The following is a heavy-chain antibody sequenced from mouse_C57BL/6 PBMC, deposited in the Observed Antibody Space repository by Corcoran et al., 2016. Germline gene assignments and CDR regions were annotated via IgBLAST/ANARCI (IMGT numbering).Heavy chain of an antibody. CDR2: INTYSGVP. V-gene: IGHV9-3*01. CDR1: GYTFTTYG. Sequence: QIQLVQSGPELKKPGETVKISCKASGYTFTTYGMSWVKQAPGKGLKWMGWINTYSGVPTYADDFKGRFAFSLETSASTAYLQINNLKNEDTATYFCASQTAQASWFAYWGQGTLGTVSA. J-gene: IGHJ3*01. CDR3: ASQTAQASWFAY. D-gene: IGHD3-2*02.